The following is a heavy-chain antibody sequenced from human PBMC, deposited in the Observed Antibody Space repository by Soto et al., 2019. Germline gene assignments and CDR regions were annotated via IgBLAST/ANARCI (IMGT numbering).Heavy chain of an antibody. Sequence: QVQLQESGPGLVKPSETLSLTCTVSGGSVSSGSYYWSWIRQPPGKGLEWIGYIYYSGSTNYNPSLKSRVTISVDTSKNQFSLKLSSVTAADTAVYYCARDLITMIAVPKGVGMDVWGQGTTVTVSS. CDR2: IYYSGST. CDR1: GGSVSSGSYY. J-gene: IGHJ6*02. V-gene: IGHV4-61*01. CDR3: ARDLITMIAVPKGVGMDV. D-gene: IGHD3-22*01.